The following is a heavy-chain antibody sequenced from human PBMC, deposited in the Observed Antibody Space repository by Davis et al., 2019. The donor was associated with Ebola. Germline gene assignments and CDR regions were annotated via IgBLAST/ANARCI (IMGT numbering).Heavy chain of an antibody. Sequence: GGSLRLSCAASGFTFSRFAIHWVRQAPGKGLEWVAIISYDGGNQYYADSVKGRFTISRDNSKNTLHLQMNSLRPEDTALYYCAKGDRGYFYGLDVWGKGTTVTVSS. V-gene: IGHV3-30*18. CDR1: GFTFSRFA. D-gene: IGHD2-21*02. J-gene: IGHJ6*04. CDR2: ISYDGGNQ. CDR3: AKGDRGYFYGLDV.